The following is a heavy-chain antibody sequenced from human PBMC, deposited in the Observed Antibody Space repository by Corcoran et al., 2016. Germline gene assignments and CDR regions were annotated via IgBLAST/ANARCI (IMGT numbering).Heavy chain of an antibody. J-gene: IGHJ4*02. D-gene: IGHD3-22*01. Sequence: EVQLVESGGGLVQPGRSLRLSCTASGFTFGDYAMSWFRQAPGKGLEWVGFIRSKAYGGTTEYAASVKGRFTISRDDSKSIAYLQMNSLKTEYTAVYYCTRVPDYYDSSGYYEGYFDYWGQGTLVTVSS. V-gene: IGHV3-49*03. CDR3: TRVPDYYDSSGYYEGYFDY. CDR1: GFTFGDYA. CDR2: IRSKAYGGTT.